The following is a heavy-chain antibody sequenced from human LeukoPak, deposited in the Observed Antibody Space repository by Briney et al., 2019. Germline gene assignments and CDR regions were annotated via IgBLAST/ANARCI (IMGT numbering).Heavy chain of an antibody. D-gene: IGHD6-6*01. CDR2: ISYDGSYK. CDR1: GFTFSSYA. J-gene: IGHJ6*03. CDR3: ARDNVGYKSSPGYYYYMDV. V-gene: IGHV3-30*04. Sequence: GGSLRLSCAASGFTFSSYAMHWVRQAPGKGLEWVAVISYDGSYKYYADSVKGRFTISRDNSKNTLYLQMNSLRAEDTAVYYCARDNVGYKSSPGYYYYMDVWGKGTTVTVSS.